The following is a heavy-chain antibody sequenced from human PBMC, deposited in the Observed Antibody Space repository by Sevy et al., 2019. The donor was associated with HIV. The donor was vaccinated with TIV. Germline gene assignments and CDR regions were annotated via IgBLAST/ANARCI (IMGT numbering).Heavy chain of an antibody. V-gene: IGHV3-23*01. CDR2: FSSSGGNT. J-gene: IGHJ4*02. D-gene: IGHD3-9*01. CDR3: AKMLLRYFDWSPPSGDY. Sequence: GGSLRLSCAASGFTFSSYAMSWVRQAPGKGLEWVSVFSSSGGNTYYADSVKGRFTISRDNSKNTLYLQMNSLRAEDTAVYYCAKMLLRYFDWSPPSGDYWGQGTLVTVSS. CDR1: GFTFSSYA.